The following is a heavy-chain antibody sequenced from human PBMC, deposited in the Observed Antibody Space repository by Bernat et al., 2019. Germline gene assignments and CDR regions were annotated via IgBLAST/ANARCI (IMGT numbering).Heavy chain of an antibody. D-gene: IGHD3-22*01. CDR1: GFTFSRFG. V-gene: IGHV3-23*04. CDR3: AGDGSASH. CDR2: VSESGGTT. Sequence: EIQLVESGGGLVQPGGSLRLSCAASGFTFSRFGMNWARQAPGKGLEWVSVVSESGGTTYYADSVKGRFTTFRDNSKNTLYLQMNSLRDEDTAVYYCAGDGSASHWGQGTLVTVSS. J-gene: IGHJ4*02.